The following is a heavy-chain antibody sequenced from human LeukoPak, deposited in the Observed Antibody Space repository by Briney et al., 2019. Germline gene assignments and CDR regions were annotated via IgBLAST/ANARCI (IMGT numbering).Heavy chain of an antibody. J-gene: IGHJ3*02. CDR3: AREWEQLVAFHI. D-gene: IGHD1-26*01. CDR2: INRDGSET. CDR1: GFTFSSYW. V-gene: IGHV3-74*01. Sequence: GESLRLSCAASGFTFSSYWMYWVRQAPGKGLVWVSRINRDGSETNYAESVRGRITVSRDNAKNTLHLQMNSLRAEDTAVYYCAREWEQLVAFHIWGQGTMVTVSS.